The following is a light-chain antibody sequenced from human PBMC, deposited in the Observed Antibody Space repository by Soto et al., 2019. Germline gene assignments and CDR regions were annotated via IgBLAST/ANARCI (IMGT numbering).Light chain of an antibody. CDR1: QSISSY. CDR3: QHYNSYSEA. Sequence: DIQMTQSPSSLSAFVGDRVTITCRASQSISSYLNWYQQKPGKAPNLLIYATSSLQSGVPSRFSGSGSGTEFTLTISSLQPDDFATYYCQHYNSYSEAFGQGTKVDI. V-gene: IGKV1-39*01. CDR2: ATS. J-gene: IGKJ1*01.